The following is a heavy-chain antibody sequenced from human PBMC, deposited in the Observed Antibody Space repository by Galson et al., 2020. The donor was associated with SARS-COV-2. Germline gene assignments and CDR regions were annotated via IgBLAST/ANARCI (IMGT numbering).Heavy chain of an antibody. CDR1: GISFSTNS. D-gene: IGHD2-8*02. CDR3: ASGGYTTGWGAFDI. Sequence: RGKIRESLKISCADSGISFSTNSVNWVRQAPGKGLEWVSYISTRSNYIYYADSVKGRFTISRDNAKNSLLLQMNSLRVEDTAVYYCASGGYTTGWGAFDIWGQGTKVTVS. J-gene: IGHJ3*02. V-gene: IGHV3-21*01. CDR2: ISTRSNYI.